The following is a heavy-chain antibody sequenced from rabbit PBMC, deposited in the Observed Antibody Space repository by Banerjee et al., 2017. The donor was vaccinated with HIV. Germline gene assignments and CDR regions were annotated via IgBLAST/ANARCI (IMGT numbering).Heavy chain of an antibody. V-gene: IGHV1S39*01. Sequence: QEQLVESGGGLVQPGGSLKLSCKVSGFIFSSYGMSWVRQAPGKGLEWIGYIDPVFGSTYYAGWVNGRFTISKTSSTTVTLQMTSLTAADTATYFCARDTGHGGDGYSWGFNLWGPGTLVTVS. D-gene: IGHD7-1*01. CDR2: IDPVFGST. CDR1: GFIFSSYG. J-gene: IGHJ4*01. CDR3: ARDTGHGGDGYSWGFNL.